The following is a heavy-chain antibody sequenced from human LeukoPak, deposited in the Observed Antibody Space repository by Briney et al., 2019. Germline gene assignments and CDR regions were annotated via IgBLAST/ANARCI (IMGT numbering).Heavy chain of an antibody. CDR1: GFTFSSYS. J-gene: IGHJ4*02. D-gene: IGHD5-12*01. CDR2: ISSSSSYI. Sequence: GGSLRLSCAASGFTFSSYSMNWVRQAPGKGLGWVSSISSSSSYIYYADSVKGRFTISRDNAKNSLYLQMNSLRAEDTAVYYYARGLMDTYNGYDFVDYWGQGTLVTVSS. V-gene: IGHV3-21*01. CDR3: ARGLMDTYNGYDFVDY.